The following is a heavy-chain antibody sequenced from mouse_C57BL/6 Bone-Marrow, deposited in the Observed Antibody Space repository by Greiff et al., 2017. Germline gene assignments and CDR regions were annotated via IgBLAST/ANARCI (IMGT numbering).Heavy chain of an antibody. V-gene: IGHV1-5*01. CDR2: IYPGNSDT. CDR1: GYTFTSYW. D-gene: IGHD2-4*01. Sequence: VHVKQSGTVLARPGASVKMSCKTSGYTFTSYWMHWVKQRPGQGLEWIGAIYPGNSDTSYNQKFKGKAKLTAVTSASTAYMELSSLPNEDSAVYYCTRLYDYDVYWYFDVWGTGTTVTVSS. CDR3: TRLYDYDVYWYFDV. J-gene: IGHJ1*03.